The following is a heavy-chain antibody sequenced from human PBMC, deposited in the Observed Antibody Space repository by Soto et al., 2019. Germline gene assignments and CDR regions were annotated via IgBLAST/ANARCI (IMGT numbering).Heavy chain of an antibody. V-gene: IGHV1-2*02. Sequence: ASVKVSCKASGYTFSGFYMHWVRQAPGQGLEWMGWINPNSGGTKSAEKFQGRVTMSRDTSISTAYMELSRLTSDDTAVYYCASAAVTGTAGLDFWGQGTQVTVSS. D-gene: IGHD6-19*01. CDR2: INPNSGGT. CDR1: GYTFSGFY. J-gene: IGHJ4*02. CDR3: ASAAVTGTAGLDF.